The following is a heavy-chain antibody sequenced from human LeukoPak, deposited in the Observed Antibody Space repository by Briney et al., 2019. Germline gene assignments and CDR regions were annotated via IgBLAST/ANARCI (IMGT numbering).Heavy chain of an antibody. J-gene: IGHJ4*02. CDR3: ARVGYSYGCDY. V-gene: IGHV3-74*01. CDR1: GFTFSSYS. CDR2: INSDGSST. Sequence: PGGSLRLSCAASGFTFSSYSMNWVRQAPGKGLEWVSRINSDGSSTSYADSVKGRFTISRDNAKNTLYLQMNSLRAEDTAVYYCARVGYSYGCDYWSQGTLVTVSS. D-gene: IGHD5-18*01.